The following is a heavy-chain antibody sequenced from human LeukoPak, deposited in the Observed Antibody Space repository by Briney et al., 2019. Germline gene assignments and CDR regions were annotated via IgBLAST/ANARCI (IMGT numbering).Heavy chain of an antibody. V-gene: IGHV3-30*04. CDR3: AREQTFGVVLPFDY. D-gene: IGHD3-3*01. Sequence: GRSLRLSCTASGFTFSSYAMHWVRQAPGKGLERVAVISYDGRKKYHADSVKGRFTISRDNSKNTLYLQVNSLRAEDTAVYYCAREQTFGVVLPFDYWVQGTLVTVSS. CDR2: ISYDGRKK. CDR1: GFTFSSYA. J-gene: IGHJ4*02.